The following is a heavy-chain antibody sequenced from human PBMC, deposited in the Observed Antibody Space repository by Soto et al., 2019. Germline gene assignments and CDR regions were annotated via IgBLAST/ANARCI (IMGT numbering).Heavy chain of an antibody. J-gene: IGHJ4*02. CDR1: GFTFSSYA. CDR3: ARVLAWELLSFDY. D-gene: IGHD1-26*01. Sequence: QVQLVESGGGVVQPGRSLRLSCAASGFTFSSYAMHWVRQAPGKGLEWVAVISYDGSNKYYADSVKGRFTISRDNSKNTLYLQMNSLRSEDTAVYYCARVLAWELLSFDYWGQGTLVTVSS. V-gene: IGHV3-30-3*01. CDR2: ISYDGSNK.